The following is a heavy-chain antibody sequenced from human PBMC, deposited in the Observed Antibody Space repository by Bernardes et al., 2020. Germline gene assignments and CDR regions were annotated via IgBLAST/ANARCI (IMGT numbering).Heavy chain of an antibody. V-gene: IGHV3-21*01. D-gene: IGHD1-1*01. CDR3: AVTQVDNWNDGDGFEM. Sequence: GSLGPSCEGFGFTFSEKSMSWVRQAPEKGLEWVAFISNSGYYTYYADSVKGRITISRDNAKKSLFLDINSLRAEDTAVSYFAVTQVDNWNDGDGFEMWGQGTTVTVSS. CDR1: GFTFSEKS. CDR2: ISNSGYYT. J-gene: IGHJ3*02.